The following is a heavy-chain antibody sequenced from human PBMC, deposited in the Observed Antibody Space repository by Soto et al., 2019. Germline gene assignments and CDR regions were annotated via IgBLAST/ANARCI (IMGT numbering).Heavy chain of an antibody. D-gene: IGHD2-15*01. CDR3: ATDAVAGGVLWLVSD. CDR2: ITGSGNTI. CDR1: GFRFNTYA. V-gene: IGHV3-23*01. Sequence: GGSRRLSCVASGFRFNTYALIWVRQAPGKGQEWVSGITGSGNTIEYTASVKGRFTISRDNSKNTVYLQMDGLRAEDTAMYYCATDAVAGGVLWLVSDWGHGIPVTVSS. J-gene: IGHJ1*01.